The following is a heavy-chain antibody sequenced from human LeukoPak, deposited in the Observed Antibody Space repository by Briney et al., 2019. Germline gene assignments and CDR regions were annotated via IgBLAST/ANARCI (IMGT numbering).Heavy chain of an antibody. V-gene: IGHV4-34*01. Sequence: SETLSLTCAVYGGSFSGYYWSWIRQPPGKGLEWIGEINHSGSTNYNPSLKSRVTISVDTPKNQFSLKLSSVTAADTAVYYCARVNATVAYYFDYGGQGTLVTVSS. CDR3: ARVNATVAYYFDY. CDR2: INHSGST. D-gene: IGHD4-23*01. J-gene: IGHJ4*02. CDR1: GGSFSGYY.